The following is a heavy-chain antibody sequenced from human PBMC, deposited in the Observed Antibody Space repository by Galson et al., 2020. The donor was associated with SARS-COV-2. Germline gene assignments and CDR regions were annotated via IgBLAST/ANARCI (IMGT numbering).Heavy chain of an antibody. D-gene: IGHD3-10*01. CDR1: GFTFGDYA. Sequence: GESLKISCTASGFTFGDYAMSWVRQAPGKGLEWVGFIRSKAYGGTTEYAASVKGRFTISRDDSKSIAYLQMNSLKTEDTAVYYCTRDVYGSGSYHPDYWGQGTLVTVSS. CDR2: IRSKAYGGTT. J-gene: IGHJ4*02. CDR3: TRDVYGSGSYHPDY. V-gene: IGHV3-49*04.